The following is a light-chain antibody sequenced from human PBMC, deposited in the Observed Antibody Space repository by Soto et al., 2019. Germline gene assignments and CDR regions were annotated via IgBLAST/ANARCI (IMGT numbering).Light chain of an antibody. CDR1: SSNIGNNY. Sequence: QSVLTQPPSVSAAPGQKVHISCSGSSSNIGNNYVSWYQQLPGTAPKLLIYENNKRPSGIPDRFSGSKSGTSATLGITGLQTGDEADYYCGTWDSSLSAGVFGGGTKLTVL. CDR2: ENN. V-gene: IGLV1-51*02. J-gene: IGLJ2*01. CDR3: GTWDSSLSAGV.